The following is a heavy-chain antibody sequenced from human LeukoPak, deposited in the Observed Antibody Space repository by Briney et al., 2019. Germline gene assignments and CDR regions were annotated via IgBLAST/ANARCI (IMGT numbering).Heavy chain of an antibody. CDR3: ARGRVGGTYKLAY. CDR2: VYSGGAT. CDR1: GFTVSSNY. V-gene: IGHV3-66*02. Sequence: GGSLRLSCAASGFTVSSNYMSWVCQAPGKGLEFVSVVYSGGATYYTDSLKGRFTISRDNSKNTVYLQMNSLRTEDTALYYCARGRVGGTYKLAYWGQGTLVTVSS. D-gene: IGHD1-26*01. J-gene: IGHJ4*02.